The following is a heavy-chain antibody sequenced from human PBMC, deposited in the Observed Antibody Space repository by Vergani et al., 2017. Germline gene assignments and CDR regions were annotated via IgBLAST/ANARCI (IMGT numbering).Heavy chain of an antibody. CDR3: ARVMYRDEASTGYRLEGMDI. D-gene: IGHD3-9*01. J-gene: IGHJ6*02. CDR2: IYTSEST. CDR1: GASVSPYY. Sequence: QVRLQESGPGLVKPSETLSLTCTVSGASVSPYYWSWIRQPAGKGLEWIGRIYTSESTNYNPSLKSRVTMSVDTSKNQFSLKLSSVTAADTAVYFCARVMYRDEASTGYRLEGMDIWGQGTTVTISS. V-gene: IGHV4-4*07.